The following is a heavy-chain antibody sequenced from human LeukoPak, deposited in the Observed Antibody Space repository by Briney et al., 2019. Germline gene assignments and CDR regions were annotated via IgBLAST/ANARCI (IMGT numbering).Heavy chain of an antibody. CDR2: MNPKSGDT. V-gene: IGHV1-8*01. CDR1: GYTFTNYE. CDR3: ARASRSRGWYLGAFDM. Sequence: ASVKVSCKTSGYTFTNYEINWVRQATGQGLEWMGWMNPKSGDTVYSQKFQGRVTMTRDTSISTAYVELSSLRSDDTAVYYCARASRSRGWYLGAFDMWGQGTMVTVSS. J-gene: IGHJ3*02. D-gene: IGHD6-19*01.